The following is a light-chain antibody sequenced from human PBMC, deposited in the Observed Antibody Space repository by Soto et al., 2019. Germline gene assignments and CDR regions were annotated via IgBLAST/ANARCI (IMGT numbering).Light chain of an antibody. CDR3: AAWDDSLNGSVV. J-gene: IGLJ2*01. V-gene: IGLV1-44*01. CDR1: SSNIGSNT. Sequence: QSVLTQPPSASGTPGQRVTISCSGSSSNIGSNTVNWYQQLPGTAPKLLIDSNNQRPSGVPDRFSGSKSGTSASLVISGLQSEDEADYYCAAWDDSLNGSVVFGGGTKLTVL. CDR2: SNN.